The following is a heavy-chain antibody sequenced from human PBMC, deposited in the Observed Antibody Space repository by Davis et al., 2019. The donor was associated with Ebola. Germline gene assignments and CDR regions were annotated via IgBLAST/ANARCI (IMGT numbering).Heavy chain of an antibody. CDR2: LVTSADT. J-gene: IGHJ3*02. V-gene: IGHV3-23*01. D-gene: IGHD2-21*02. Sequence: GESLKTPCAAPGFIFRSYVMSWVRQAPGKGLEWVSTLVTSADTYYADSVKGRFTISRDNSRNTLYLQMNGLRVEDTAIYYCAKDTANIWFDIWGQGTMVTVSS. CDR1: GFIFRSYV. CDR3: AKDTANIWFDI.